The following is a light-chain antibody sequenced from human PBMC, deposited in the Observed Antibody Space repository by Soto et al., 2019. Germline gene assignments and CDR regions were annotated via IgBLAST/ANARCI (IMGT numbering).Light chain of an antibody. CDR3: SSYAGSNVV. Sequence: QSVRTQPPSASGFPGPSVTISCTGTSIDVGGYNYVSWYQQHPGKAPKLMIDEVSKRPSGVPDRFSGSKSGNTASLTVSGLQAEDEADYYCSSYAGSNVVFGGGTKVTVL. J-gene: IGLJ2*01. V-gene: IGLV2-8*01. CDR1: SIDVGGYNY. CDR2: EVS.